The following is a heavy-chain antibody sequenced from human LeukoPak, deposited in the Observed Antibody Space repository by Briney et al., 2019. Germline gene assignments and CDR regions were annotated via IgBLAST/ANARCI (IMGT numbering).Heavy chain of an antibody. CDR1: GFTFSSYA. CDR3: AKPLDCSGGSCYSYYFDY. V-gene: IGHV3-23*01. Sequence: PGGSLRLSCAASGFTFSSYAMSWVRQAPGKGLEWVSAISGSGGSTYYADSVKGRFTISRDNSKNTLYLQMNSLSAEDTAVYYCAKPLDCSGGSCYSYYFDYWGQGTLVTVSS. CDR2: ISGSGGST. D-gene: IGHD2-15*01. J-gene: IGHJ4*02.